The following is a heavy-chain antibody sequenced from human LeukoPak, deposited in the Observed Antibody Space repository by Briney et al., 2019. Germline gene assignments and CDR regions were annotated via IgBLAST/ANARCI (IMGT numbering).Heavy chain of an antibody. J-gene: IGHJ4*02. V-gene: IGHV1-24*01. Sequence: ASVKVSCKVSGYTLTELSIYWVRQAPGKGLEWMGTFNPEDGETIYAQKFQARVTMTEDTSTGTAYMELSRLRSEDTAVYYCRGRQLEYESFDYWGQGTLVTVSS. CDR2: FNPEDGET. CDR3: RGRQLEYESFDY. CDR1: GYTLTELS. D-gene: IGHD2/OR15-2a*01.